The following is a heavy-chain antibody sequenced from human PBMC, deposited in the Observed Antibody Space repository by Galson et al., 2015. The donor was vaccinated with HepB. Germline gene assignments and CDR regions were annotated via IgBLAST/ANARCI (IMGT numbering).Heavy chain of an antibody. D-gene: IGHD3-22*01. V-gene: IGHV1-2*06. CDR1: GYTFTGYY. CDR2: INPNSGGT. Sequence: SVKVSCKASGYTFTGYYMHWVRQAPGQGLEWMGRINPNSGGTNYAQKFQGRVTMTRDTSISTAYMELSRLRSDDTAVYYCARGRRTEPSITMIVVANYRDDYWGQGTLVTVSS. CDR3: ARGRRTEPSITMIVVANYRDDY. J-gene: IGHJ4*02.